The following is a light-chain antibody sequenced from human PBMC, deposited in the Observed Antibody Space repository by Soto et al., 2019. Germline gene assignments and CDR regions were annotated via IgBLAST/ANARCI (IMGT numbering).Light chain of an antibody. CDR2: DAS. CDR1: QSVSNNY. V-gene: IGKV3-20*01. J-gene: IGKJ4*01. CDR3: QQFSSYPLT. Sequence: DIVLTQSPGTLSLSPGERATLSCRASQSVSNNYLAWYQQKPGQAPMLLIYDASSRATGIPDRFSGGGSGTDFTLTISRLEPEDFAVYYCQQFSSYPLTFGGGTKVDIK.